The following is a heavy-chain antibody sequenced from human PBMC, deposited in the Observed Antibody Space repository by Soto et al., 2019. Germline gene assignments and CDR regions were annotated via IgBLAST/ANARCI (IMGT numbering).Heavy chain of an antibody. V-gene: IGHV1-18*01. D-gene: IGHD3-16*01. CDR3: SRAWFGIDY. CDR1: GYTFTSYG. CDR2: INPYNGHT. J-gene: IGHJ4*02. Sequence: QVQLVQSGAEVKKPGASVKVSCKASGYTFTSYGISWVRQAPGQGLEWMGWINPYNGHTNYAQKLQGRVTMTTDTSTNTAYLELRSLRSGDTAVYYCSRAWFGIDYWGQGTLVTVSS.